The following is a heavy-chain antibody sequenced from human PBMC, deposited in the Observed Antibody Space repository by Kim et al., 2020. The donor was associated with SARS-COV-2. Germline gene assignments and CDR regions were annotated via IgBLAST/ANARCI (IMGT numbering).Heavy chain of an antibody. V-gene: IGHV4-59*01. Sequence: TNYNPSLKSRVTISVDTSKNQFSLKLSSVTAADTAVYYCARSRGAPRIDYWGQGTLVTVSS. J-gene: IGHJ4*02. CDR2: T. CDR3: ARSRGAPRIDY. D-gene: IGHD1-26*01.